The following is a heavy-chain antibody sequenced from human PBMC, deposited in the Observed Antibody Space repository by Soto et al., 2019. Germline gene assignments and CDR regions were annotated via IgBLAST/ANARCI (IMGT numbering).Heavy chain of an antibody. CDR1: GFTFSAYY. D-gene: IGHD5-12*01. CDR2: ISSSGSTI. Sequence: PGGSLRLSWAASGFTFSAYYMIWIRQAPGKGLEWVSYISSSGSTIYYADSVKGRFTISRDNAKNSLYLQMNSLRAEDTAVYYCARDQWLQYSYFDYWGQGTLVTVS. J-gene: IGHJ4*02. V-gene: IGHV3-11*01. CDR3: ARDQWLQYSYFDY.